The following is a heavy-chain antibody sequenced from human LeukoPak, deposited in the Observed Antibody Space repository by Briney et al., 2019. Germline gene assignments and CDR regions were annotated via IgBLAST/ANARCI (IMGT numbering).Heavy chain of an antibody. CDR3: AKGRYSGSYYNWFAP. D-gene: IGHD1-26*01. Sequence: GGSLRLSCAASGFTFSSYAMSWVRQAPGKGLEWVSAISGSGGSTYYADSVKGRFTISRDTSKNTLYLQMNSLRAEDTAVYYCAKGRYSGSYYNWFAPWGQGTLVTVSS. V-gene: IGHV3-23*01. CDR2: ISGSGGST. J-gene: IGHJ5*02. CDR1: GFTFSSYA.